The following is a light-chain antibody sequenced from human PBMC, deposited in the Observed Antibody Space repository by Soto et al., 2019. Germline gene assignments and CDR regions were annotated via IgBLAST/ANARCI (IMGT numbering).Light chain of an antibody. CDR1: QSVSSY. CDR3: QHGSKLTG. J-gene: IGKJ5*01. V-gene: IGKV3-11*01. Sequence: EIVVTQSPATLSLSPGERATLSCRASQSVSSYLALYQQQPGHAPRLLIYDASTSATSILARFSGSGSGTDFTLTISMQAEEDLAVYCWQHGSKLTGFGQGTRLEIK. CDR2: DAS.